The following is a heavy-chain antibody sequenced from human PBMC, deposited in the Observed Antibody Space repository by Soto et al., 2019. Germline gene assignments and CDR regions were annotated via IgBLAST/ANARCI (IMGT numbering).Heavy chain of an antibody. CDR1: GGSFSGYY. Sequence: ASETLSLTCAVFGGSFSGYYWNWIRRPPGKGLEWIGTINYSGSTNYNPSLKNRVTISVDTSKNQFSLKLSSVTAADTAVYYCARAISSSPSPGLNWFDPWGQGTLVTVSS. CDR3: ARAISSSPSPGLNWFDP. CDR2: INYSGST. D-gene: IGHD6-6*01. J-gene: IGHJ5*02. V-gene: IGHV4-34*01.